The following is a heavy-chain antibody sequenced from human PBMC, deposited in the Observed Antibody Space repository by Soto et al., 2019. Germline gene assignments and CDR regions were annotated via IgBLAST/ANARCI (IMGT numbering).Heavy chain of an antibody. Sequence: SETLSLTCTVSGGSISSYYWSWIRQPPGNGLEWIGYIYYGGSTYYNPSLKSRVTISVDTSKNQFSLKLSSVTAADTAVYYCARSGYSYGPNPLLYWGQGTLVTVSS. V-gene: IGHV4-59*06. CDR1: GGSISSYY. CDR3: ARSGYSYGPNPLLY. CDR2: IYYGGST. D-gene: IGHD5-18*01. J-gene: IGHJ4*02.